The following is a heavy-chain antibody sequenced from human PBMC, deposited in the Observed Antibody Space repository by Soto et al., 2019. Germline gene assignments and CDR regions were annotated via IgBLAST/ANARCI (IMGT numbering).Heavy chain of an antibody. D-gene: IGHD3-9*01. CDR3: AKVPQVLRYLSSDFDY. CDR1: GFTFSSYA. CDR2: ISGSGGST. J-gene: IGHJ4*02. V-gene: IGHV3-23*01. Sequence: GGSLRLSCAASGFTFSSYAMSWVRQAPGKGLEWVSAISGSGGSTYYADSVKGRFTISRDNSKNTLYLQMNSLRAEDTAVYYCAKVPQVLRYLSSDFDYWGQGTLVTVSS.